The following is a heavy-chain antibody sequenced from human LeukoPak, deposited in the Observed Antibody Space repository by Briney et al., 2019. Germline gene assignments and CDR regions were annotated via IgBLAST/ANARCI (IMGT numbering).Heavy chain of an antibody. CDR1: GGSFSSYY. J-gene: IGHJ4*02. D-gene: IGHD3-3*01. CDR3: ARGRQLYYDFWSGYYFDY. CDR2: INHSGST. Sequence: SETLSLTCAVYGGSFSSYYWSWIRQPPGKGLEWIGEINHSGSTNYNPSLKSRVTISVDTSKNQFSLKLSSVTAADTAVYYCARGRQLYYDFWSGYYFDYWGQGTLVTVSS. V-gene: IGHV4-34*01.